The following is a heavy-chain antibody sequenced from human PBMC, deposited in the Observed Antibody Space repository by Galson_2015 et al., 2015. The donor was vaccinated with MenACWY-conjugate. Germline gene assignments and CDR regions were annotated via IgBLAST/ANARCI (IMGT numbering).Heavy chain of an antibody. Sequence: SLRLSCAASGFTFSSYRMNWVRQAPGKGLEWVSYISSSSSTIYYADSVKGRFTISRDNAKSSLYLQMNSLRAEDTAVYYCARGGRGYSYGLGYWGQGTLVTVSS. CDR1: GFTFSSYR. CDR2: ISSSSSTI. D-gene: IGHD5-18*01. CDR3: ARGGRGYSYGLGY. V-gene: IGHV3-48*04. J-gene: IGHJ4*02.